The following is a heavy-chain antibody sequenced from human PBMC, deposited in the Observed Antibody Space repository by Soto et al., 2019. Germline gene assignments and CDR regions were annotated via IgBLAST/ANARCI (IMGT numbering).Heavy chain of an antibody. V-gene: IGHV1-18*01. CDR1: GYTFTSYG. J-gene: IGHJ4*02. CDR2: ISAYNGNT. Sequence: QVQLVQSGAEVKKPGASVKVSCKASGYTFTSYGISWVRQAPGQGLEWMGWISAYNGNTKYAQKVQGRVTMTTDTTTSTAYMELRSRRSDDTAVYYCARDDIVLVPAAKGADYWGQGTLVTVSS. CDR3: ARDDIVLVPAAKGADY. D-gene: IGHD2-2*01.